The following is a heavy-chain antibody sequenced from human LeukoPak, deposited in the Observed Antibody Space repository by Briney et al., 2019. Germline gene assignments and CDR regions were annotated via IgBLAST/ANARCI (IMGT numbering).Heavy chain of an antibody. CDR3: ARALRFLEWKTFDY. CDR2: IYYSGST. J-gene: IGHJ4*02. CDR1: GGSISSYY. D-gene: IGHD3-3*01. Sequence: PSETLSLTCTVSGGSISSYYWSWIRPPPGKGLEWIGYIYYSGSTNYNPSLKSRVTISVDTSKNQFSLKLSSVTAADTAVYYCARALRFLEWKTFDYWGQGTLVTVSS. V-gene: IGHV4-59*01.